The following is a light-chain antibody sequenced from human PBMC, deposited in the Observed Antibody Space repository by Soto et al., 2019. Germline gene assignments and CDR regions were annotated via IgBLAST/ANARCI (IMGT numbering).Light chain of an antibody. Sequence: EFVLTQSPGTLSLSPGERATLSCRASQTVRTNYLAWYQQKPGQAPRLLIYDASSRATGIPDRFSGSGSGTEFTLTINSLQSEDFAVYYCQRYNRWPLAFGGGTKVDIK. CDR3: QRYNRWPLA. CDR1: QTVRTNY. V-gene: IGKV3-20*01. J-gene: IGKJ4*01. CDR2: DAS.